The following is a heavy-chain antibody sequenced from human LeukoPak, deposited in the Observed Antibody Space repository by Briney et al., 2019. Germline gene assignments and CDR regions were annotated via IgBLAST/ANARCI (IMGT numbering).Heavy chain of an antibody. J-gene: IGHJ4*02. CDR1: GGSISSGGYY. CDR2: IYYSGST. Sequence: PSETLSLTCTVSGGSISSGGYYWSWIRQHPGKGLEWIGYIYYSGSTNYNPSLKSRVTISVDTSKNQCSLKPSSVTAADTAVYYCARERDYGGFYCWGQGTLATVSS. D-gene: IGHD4-23*01. V-gene: IGHV4-61*08. CDR3: ARERDYGGFYC.